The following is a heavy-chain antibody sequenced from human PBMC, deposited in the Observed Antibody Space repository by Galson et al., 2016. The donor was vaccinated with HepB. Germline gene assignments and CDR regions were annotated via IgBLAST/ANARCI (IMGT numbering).Heavy chain of an antibody. V-gene: IGHV3-30*04. CDR2: ISFDGTKK. Sequence: SLRLSCAASGLSFSAFNMNWVRQAPGKGLEWLAVISFDGTKKKEADSVKGRFTISRDNSKDTLYLEMRSLRTEDTAVYYCATDFEFRRAVAAAVPHWGQGTLVTVSS. CDR3: ATDFEFRRAVAAAVPH. J-gene: IGHJ4*02. D-gene: IGHD2-15*01. CDR1: GLSFSAFN.